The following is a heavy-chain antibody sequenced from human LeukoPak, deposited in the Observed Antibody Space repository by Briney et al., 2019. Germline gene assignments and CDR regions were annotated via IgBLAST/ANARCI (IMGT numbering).Heavy chain of an antibody. CDR2: IYNDGNT. Sequence: GGSLRLSYAASGFSVSTDHMSWVRPAPGKGLEWVSVIYNDGNTYYADTVKGRFTISRDNSKNTVDLLVNSLRAEDTAVYYCTRVWELSYDYWGQGALVTVSS. V-gene: IGHV3-53*01. D-gene: IGHD3-16*02. CDR3: TRVWELSYDY. CDR1: GFSVSTDH. J-gene: IGHJ4*02.